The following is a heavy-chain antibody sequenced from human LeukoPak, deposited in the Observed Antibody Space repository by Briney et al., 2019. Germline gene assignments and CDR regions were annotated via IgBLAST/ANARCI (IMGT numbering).Heavy chain of an antibody. J-gene: IGHJ3*02. V-gene: IGHV1-69*05. Sequence: ASVKVSCKASGGTFSSYAISWVRQAPGQGLEWIGGIIPIFGTANYAQKFQGRVTITTDESTSTAYMELSSLRSEDTAVYYCARPRVPAAASDAFDIWGQGTMVTVSS. CDR1: GGTFSSYA. D-gene: IGHD2-2*01. CDR3: ARPRVPAAASDAFDI. CDR2: IIPIFGTA.